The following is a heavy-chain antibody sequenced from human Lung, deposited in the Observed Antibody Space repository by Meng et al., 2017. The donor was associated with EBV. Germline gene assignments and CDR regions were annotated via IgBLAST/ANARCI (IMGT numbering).Heavy chain of an antibody. CDR1: WDSISSSSAA. Sequence: VQLQEAGPGMVMPSQTRPLTCVVSWDSISSSSAAWTWSRQSPSRGLEWLGSTYYRSKWYNDYAVFVKSRITINPYTSKNQFSLQLNSVTPEDTAVYDCARGATSVFDLWGRGTLVTVSS. CDR3: ARGATSVFDL. CDR2: TYYRSKWYN. J-gene: IGHJ2*01. V-gene: IGHV6-1*02.